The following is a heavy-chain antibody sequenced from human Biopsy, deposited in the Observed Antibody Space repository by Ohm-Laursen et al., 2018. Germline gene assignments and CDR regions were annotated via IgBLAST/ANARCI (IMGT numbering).Heavy chain of an antibody. Sequence: GTLSLTCIVSGGSISSSSYFWGWIRQTPGKGLEWIGSMSYGESARYLPSLKSRVTLSVDTSKNQLSLSLSSVTAADTAVYYCVRGVDYYDPYHYYALDVWGQGTTVTVSS. J-gene: IGHJ6*02. CDR2: MSYGESA. CDR3: VRGVDYYDPYHYYALDV. CDR1: GGSISSSSYF. V-gene: IGHV4-39*01. D-gene: IGHD3-22*01.